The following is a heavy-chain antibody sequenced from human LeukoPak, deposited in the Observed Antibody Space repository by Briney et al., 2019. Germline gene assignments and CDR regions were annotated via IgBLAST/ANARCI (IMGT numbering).Heavy chain of an antibody. CDR2: IYYSGST. Sequence: SETLSLTCTVSGGSISSYYWSWIRQPPGKGLEWIGYIYYSGSTNYNPSLKSRVTISVDTSKNQFSLKLSSVTAADTAVYYCARSIVGAFSFDYWGQGTLVTVSS. D-gene: IGHD1-26*01. CDR3: ARSIVGAFSFDY. CDR1: GGSISSYY. V-gene: IGHV4-59*08. J-gene: IGHJ4*02.